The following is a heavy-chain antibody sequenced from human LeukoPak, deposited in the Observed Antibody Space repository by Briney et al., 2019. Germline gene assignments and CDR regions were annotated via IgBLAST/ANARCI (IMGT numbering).Heavy chain of an antibody. Sequence: GGSLRLSCAASGFTFSSSGMHWVCNAQATGLEWVAVICYDGSNKYYADSVTGRFTISRDNSKNTLYLQMNSLRAEDTAVYYCASPLPAMARGVIPFGYWGQGTLVTVSS. CDR1: GFTFSSSG. V-gene: IGHV3-33*01. J-gene: IGHJ4*02. CDR3: ASPLPAMARGVIPFGY. D-gene: IGHD3-10*01. CDR2: ICYDGSNK.